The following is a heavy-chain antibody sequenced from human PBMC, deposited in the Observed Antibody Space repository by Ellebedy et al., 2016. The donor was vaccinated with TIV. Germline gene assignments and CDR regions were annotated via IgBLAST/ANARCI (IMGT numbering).Heavy chain of an antibody. CDR1: GFTFSDAW. Sequence: GESLKISXAASGFTFSDAWMSWVRQAPGKGLEWVANIKQDGSEKYYVDSVKGRFTISRDNAKNSLYLQMNSLRAEDTAVYYCARAFWVDVWGKGTTVTVSS. CDR3: ARAFWVDV. V-gene: IGHV3-7*01. J-gene: IGHJ6*04. D-gene: IGHD2/OR15-2a*01. CDR2: IKQDGSEK.